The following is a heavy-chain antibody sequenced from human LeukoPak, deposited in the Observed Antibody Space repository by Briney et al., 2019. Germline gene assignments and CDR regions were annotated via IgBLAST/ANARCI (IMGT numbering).Heavy chain of an antibody. Sequence: GGSLRLSCAASGFTFSNYNMNWVRQAPGKGLAWVSSISSSSSYIFYADSVKGRFTISRDNAKNSLYPQMNSLRAEDTAVYYCARDAVTDNDYGDYWGQGTLVTVSS. D-gene: IGHD2-21*02. V-gene: IGHV3-21*01. J-gene: IGHJ4*02. CDR2: ISSSSSYI. CDR3: ARDAVTDNDYGDY. CDR1: GFTFSNYN.